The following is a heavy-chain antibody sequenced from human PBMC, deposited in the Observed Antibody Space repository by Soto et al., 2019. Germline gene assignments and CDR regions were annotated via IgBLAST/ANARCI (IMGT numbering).Heavy chain of an antibody. J-gene: IGHJ1*01. D-gene: IGHD2-15*01. CDR1: GYIFTAYS. V-gene: IGHV1-46*01. Sequence: GXSGKLSCRAPGYIFTAYSIDWLRQAPGQGLEWMGVVNPSGGSTNYAQKFQGRITMTRDTSTSTVYMDLSSLTSEDTAVYYCAREENCSDGICYSEYFQRWGQGTLVTVSS. CDR2: VNPSGGST. CDR3: AREENCSDGICYSEYFQR.